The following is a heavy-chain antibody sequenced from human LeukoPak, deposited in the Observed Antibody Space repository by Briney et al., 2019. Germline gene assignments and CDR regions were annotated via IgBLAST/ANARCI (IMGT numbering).Heavy chain of an antibody. V-gene: IGHV1-69*06. D-gene: IGHD6-13*01. CDR2: IIPIFGTA. Sequence: ASVKVSCKASGGTFSSYAISWVRQAPGQGLEWMGGIIPIFGTANYAQKFQGRVTITADKSTSTAYMELSSLRSEDTAVYYCARGGIAAAGPSNYYYMDVWGKGTTVTVSS. CDR1: GGTFSSYA. CDR3: ARGGIAAAGPSNYYYMDV. J-gene: IGHJ6*03.